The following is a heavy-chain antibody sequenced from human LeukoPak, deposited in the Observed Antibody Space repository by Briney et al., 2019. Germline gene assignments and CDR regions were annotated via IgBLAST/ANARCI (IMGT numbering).Heavy chain of an antibody. Sequence: PGGSLRLSCAASGFTFSSSGMHWVRQAPGKGLEWVAFIRYDGSNKYYADFVKGRFTISRDNSKNTLYMQMNSLRAEDTAVYYCAKPACGGDCRYWFDPWGQGTLVTVSS. V-gene: IGHV3-30*02. J-gene: IGHJ5*02. CDR1: GFTFSSSG. CDR2: IRYDGSNK. D-gene: IGHD2-21*01. CDR3: AKPACGGDCRYWFDP.